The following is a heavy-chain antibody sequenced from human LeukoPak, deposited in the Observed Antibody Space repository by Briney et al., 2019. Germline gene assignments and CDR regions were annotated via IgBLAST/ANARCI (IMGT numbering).Heavy chain of an antibody. CDR2: IYYTGST. D-gene: IGHD2-8*01. J-gene: IGHJ4*02. CDR1: GDSIPNYY. CDR3: ARIMVSFDY. V-gene: IGHV4-59*08. Sequence: SETLSLTCTVSGDSIPNYYWSWIRQSPGKGFEWIGFIYYTGSTKYNPSLKSRVTISVDTSKNQFSLKLSSVTAADTAVYYCARIMVSFDYWGQGTLVTVSS.